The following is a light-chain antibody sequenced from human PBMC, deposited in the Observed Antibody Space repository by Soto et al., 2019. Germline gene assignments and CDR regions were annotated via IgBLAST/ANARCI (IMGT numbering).Light chain of an antibody. V-gene: IGKV3-20*01. J-gene: IGKJ3*01. CDR1: QSVSSSY. CDR2: GAS. Sequence: EIVLTQSPGTLSLSPGEGATLSCRASQSVSSSYLAWYQQKPGQAPRLLIYGASSRATGIPDRFSGSGSGTDFPVTISRLEPEDFAVYYCQQYGSSPVTFGPGTKVDIK. CDR3: QQYGSSPVT.